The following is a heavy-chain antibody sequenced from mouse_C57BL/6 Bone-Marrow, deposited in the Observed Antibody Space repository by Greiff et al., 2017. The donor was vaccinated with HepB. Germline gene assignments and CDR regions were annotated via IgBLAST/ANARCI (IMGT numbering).Heavy chain of an antibody. CDR3: TTGNPWYFDV. Sequence: EVQLKQSGAELVRPGASVKLSCTASGFNIKDDYMHWVKQRPEQGLEWIGWIDPENGDTEYASKFQGKATITADTSSNTAYLQLSSLTSEDTAVYYCTTGNPWYFDVWGTGTTVTVSS. D-gene: IGHD2-1*01. V-gene: IGHV14-4*01. CDR2: IDPENGDT. J-gene: IGHJ1*03. CDR1: GFNIKDDY.